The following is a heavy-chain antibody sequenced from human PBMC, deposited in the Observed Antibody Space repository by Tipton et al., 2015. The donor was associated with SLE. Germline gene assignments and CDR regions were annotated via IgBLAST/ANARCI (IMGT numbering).Heavy chain of an antibody. CDR3: ARVGLITPDAFDI. D-gene: IGHD5-24*01. Sequence: TLSLTCTVSGGSITSGSYYWSWIRQPAGQGLEWIGRIYNTGATYYNPSLKSRVSMSVDTSKNQISLRLNSVTAADTAVYYCARVGLITPDAFDIWGEGTMVTVSS. CDR2: IYNTGAT. CDR1: GGSITSGSYY. J-gene: IGHJ3*02. V-gene: IGHV4-61*02.